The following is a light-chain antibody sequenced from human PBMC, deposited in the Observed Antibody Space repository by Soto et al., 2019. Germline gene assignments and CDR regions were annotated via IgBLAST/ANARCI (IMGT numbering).Light chain of an antibody. J-gene: IGKJ4*01. CDR3: QQCNDWPLT. Sequence: VMTQSTATVSVSPGERATLYCRASQNVGIDLAWFQQKPGQAPRLLIYGTSIRATGIPARFSASGSGTEFTLTINSLQSEDFAVYYCQQCNDWPLTFGGGTMVDI. CDR1: QNVGID. CDR2: GTS. V-gene: IGKV3-15*01.